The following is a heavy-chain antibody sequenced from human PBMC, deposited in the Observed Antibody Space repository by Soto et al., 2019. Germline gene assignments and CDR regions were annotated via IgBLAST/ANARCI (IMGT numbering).Heavy chain of an antibody. Sequence: PGGSLRLSCTASGFTFGDYAMSWFRQAPGKGLEWVGFIRSKAYGGTTEYAASVKGRFTISRDDSKSIAYLQMNSLKTEDTAVYYCTRERGIVVVTAFAYYYYVMAVWGQGTTVIVSS. CDR2: IRSKAYGGTT. V-gene: IGHV3-49*03. CDR1: GFTFGDYA. CDR3: TRERGIVVVTAFAYYYYVMAV. J-gene: IGHJ6*02. D-gene: IGHD2-21*02.